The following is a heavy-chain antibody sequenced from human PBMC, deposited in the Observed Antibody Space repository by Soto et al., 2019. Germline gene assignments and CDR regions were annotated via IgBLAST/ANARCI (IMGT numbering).Heavy chain of an antibody. Sequence: ASVKVSCKASGYTFTGYYMHWVRQAPGQGPEWMGWINPNSGGTNYAQKFQGRVTMTRDTSISTAYMELSRLRSDDTAVYYCARNYDFWSGPNWFDPWGQGTLVTVSS. J-gene: IGHJ5*02. CDR2: INPNSGGT. CDR3: ARNYDFWSGPNWFDP. CDR1: GYTFTGYY. D-gene: IGHD3-3*01. V-gene: IGHV1-2*02.